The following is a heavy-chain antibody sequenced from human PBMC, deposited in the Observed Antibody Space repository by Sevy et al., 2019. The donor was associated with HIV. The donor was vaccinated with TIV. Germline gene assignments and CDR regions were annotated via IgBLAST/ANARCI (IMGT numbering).Heavy chain of an antibody. D-gene: IGHD4-4*01. V-gene: IGHV4-38-2*02. Sequence: SETLSLTCAVSGYSISSGYYWGWIRQPPGKGLEWIGSIYHSGGTYYNPSLKSRVTISVDTSKNQFSLKLSSVTAADTAVYYCARDSGMTTVTDNWFDPWGQGTLVTVSS. CDR2: IYHSGGT. J-gene: IGHJ5*02. CDR1: GYSISSGYY. CDR3: ARDSGMTTVTDNWFDP.